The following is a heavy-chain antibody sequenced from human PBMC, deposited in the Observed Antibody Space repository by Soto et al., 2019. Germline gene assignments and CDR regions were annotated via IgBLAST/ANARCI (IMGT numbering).Heavy chain of an antibody. D-gene: IGHD2-21*01. J-gene: IGHJ1*01. CDR2: IYWDDDK. V-gene: IGHV2-5*02. CDR1: GFSLSTGGVG. CDR3: AHRVVEAPAEHFLH. Sequence: SGPTLVNPIQTLTLTCTFSGFSLSTGGVGVGWIRQPPGKALEWLAHIYWDDDKRYNPSLKGRITITRDTSKNQVVLTMTKMDPVDTATYYCAHRVVEAPAEHFLHWGQGTLVTVSS.